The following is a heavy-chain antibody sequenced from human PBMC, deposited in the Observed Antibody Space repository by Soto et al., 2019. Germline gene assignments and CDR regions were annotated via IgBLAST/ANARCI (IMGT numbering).Heavy chain of an antibody. CDR3: ARVVYDFWSGYYYMDV. V-gene: IGHV1-8*01. J-gene: IGHJ6*03. D-gene: IGHD3-3*01. CDR2: MNPNSGNT. Sequence: ASVKVSCKASGYTFTSYDINWVRQATGQGLEWMGWMNPNSGNTGYAQKFQGRVTMTRNTSISTAYMELSSLRSEDTAVYYCARVVYDFWSGYYYMDVWDKGTTVTAP. CDR1: GYTFTSYD.